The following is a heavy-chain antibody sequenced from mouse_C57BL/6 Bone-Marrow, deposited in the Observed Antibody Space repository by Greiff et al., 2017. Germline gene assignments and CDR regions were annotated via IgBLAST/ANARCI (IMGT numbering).Heavy chain of an antibody. CDR1: GYTFTSYW. V-gene: IGHV1-50*01. Sequence: QVQLQQPGAELVKPGASVKLSCKASGYTFTSYWMQWVQQRPGQGLEWIGEIDPSDSYTNYNQKFKGKATLTVDTSSRTAYMQLSSLTSEDSAVYYCARQLRLRGFAYWGQGTLVTGSA. CDR3: ARQLRLRGFAY. CDR2: IDPSDSYT. J-gene: IGHJ3*01. D-gene: IGHD3-2*02.